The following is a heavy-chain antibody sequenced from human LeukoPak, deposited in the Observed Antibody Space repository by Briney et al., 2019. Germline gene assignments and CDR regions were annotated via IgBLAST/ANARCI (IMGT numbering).Heavy chain of an antibody. CDR3: AREECSSTSCPQTIDY. D-gene: IGHD2-2*01. J-gene: IGHJ4*02. Sequence: ASVKVSCKASGYTFTSYGISWVRQAPGQGLEWMGIINPSGGSTSYAQKFQGRVTMTRDTSTSTVYMELSSLRSEDTAVYYCAREECSSTSCPQTIDYWGQGTLVTVSS. CDR2: INPSGGST. V-gene: IGHV1-46*03. CDR1: GYTFTSYG.